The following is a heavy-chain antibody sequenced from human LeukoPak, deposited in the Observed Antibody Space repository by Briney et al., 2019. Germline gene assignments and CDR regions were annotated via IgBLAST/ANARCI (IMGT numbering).Heavy chain of an antibody. CDR1: GFTSTSYG. CDR2: ISYDGSNE. CDR3: AKDGLWFGELLSEYYFDY. J-gene: IGHJ4*02. Sequence: GGSLRLSCAAFGFTSTSYGMHWARQAPGKGLEWVAVISYDGSNEYYADSVKGRFTISRDNSKNTLYLQMNSLRAEDTAVYYCAKDGLWFGELLSEYYFDYWGQGTLVTVSS. V-gene: IGHV3-30*18. D-gene: IGHD3-10*01.